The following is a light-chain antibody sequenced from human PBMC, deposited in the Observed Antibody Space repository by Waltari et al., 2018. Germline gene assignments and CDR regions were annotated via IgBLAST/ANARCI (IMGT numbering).Light chain of an antibody. Sequence: SYELTQSPSVSVSPGQTARITCSGDALPKQYAYWYQQKPGQAPVLVIYKDSERPSGIPERFSGSSSGTTVTLTISGVQAEDEADYYCQSADSSVVFGGGTKLTVL. J-gene: IGLJ2*01. CDR1: ALPKQY. CDR2: KDS. CDR3: QSADSSVV. V-gene: IGLV3-25*03.